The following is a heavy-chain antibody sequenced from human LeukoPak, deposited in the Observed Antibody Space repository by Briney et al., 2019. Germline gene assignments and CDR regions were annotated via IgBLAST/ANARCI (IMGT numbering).Heavy chain of an antibody. CDR3: ARVGELAPIDY. CDR2: ISSSNNYI. V-gene: IGHV3-21*01. Sequence: GGSLRLSCAASGFTFSSYSMNWVRQAPGKRLEWVSSISSSNNYIYYADSVKGRFTISRDNAKNSLYLQMNSLRAEDTAVYYCARVGELAPIDYWGQGILVTVSS. J-gene: IGHJ4*02. D-gene: IGHD6-13*01. CDR1: GFTFSSYS.